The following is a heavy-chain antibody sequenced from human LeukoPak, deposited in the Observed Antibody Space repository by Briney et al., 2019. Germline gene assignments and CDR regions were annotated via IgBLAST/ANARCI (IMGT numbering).Heavy chain of an antibody. V-gene: IGHV3-30*04. Sequence: PGGSLRLSCAASGFTFSIYAMHWVRQAPGKGLEWVAVISYDESDKYYADSVKGRFTISRDNSKNTLYLQMNSLRVEDTAVYYCARRWYFDLWGRGTLVTVSS. CDR1: GFTFSIYA. CDR2: ISYDESDK. J-gene: IGHJ2*01. CDR3: ARRWYFDL.